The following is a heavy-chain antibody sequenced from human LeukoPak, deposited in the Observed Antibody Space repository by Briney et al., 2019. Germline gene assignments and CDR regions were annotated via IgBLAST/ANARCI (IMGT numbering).Heavy chain of an antibody. CDR2: MNPNSGNT. CDR1: GYTFTSYD. CDR3: ARVRCSGGSCYLYYFDY. J-gene: IGHJ4*02. D-gene: IGHD2-15*01. V-gene: IGHV1-8*01. Sequence: ASVKVSCKASGYTFTSYDINWVRQATGQGLEWMGWMNPNSGNTGYAQKFQGRVTMTRNTSTSTAYMELSSLRSEDTAVYYCARVRCSGGSCYLYYFDYWGQGTLVTVSS.